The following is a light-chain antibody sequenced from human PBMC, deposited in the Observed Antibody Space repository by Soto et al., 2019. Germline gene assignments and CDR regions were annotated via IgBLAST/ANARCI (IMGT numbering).Light chain of an antibody. CDR1: QGINNW. J-gene: IGKJ2*01. CDR2: AVS. CDR3: QQSNSFPYS. Sequence: DIQMTQSPSSVSASVGDRVTITCRASQGINNWLALYRQKPGKAPELLIYAVSSLQSGVSSRFSGSGSGADYRLTISSLQPDDFATYYCQQSNSFPYSFGQGTKLEIK. V-gene: IGKV1-12*01.